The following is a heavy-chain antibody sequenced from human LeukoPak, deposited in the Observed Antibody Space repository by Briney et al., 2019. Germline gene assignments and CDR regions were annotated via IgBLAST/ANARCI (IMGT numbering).Heavy chain of an antibody. D-gene: IGHD6-19*01. CDR3: ARHSSGWADFDY. J-gene: IGHJ4*02. V-gene: IGHV1-18*01. CDR1: GYTFTSYG. CDR2: ISAYNGNT. Sequence: GASVKVSCKASGYTFTSYGISWVRQAPGQGLEWMGWISAYNGNTNYAQKLQGRVTMTRDASISTAYMELSRLRSDDTAVYYCARHSSGWADFDYWGQGTLVTVSS.